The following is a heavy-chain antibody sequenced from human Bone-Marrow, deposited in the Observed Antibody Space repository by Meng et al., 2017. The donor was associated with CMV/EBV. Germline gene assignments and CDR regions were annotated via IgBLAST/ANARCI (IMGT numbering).Heavy chain of an antibody. Sequence: SEPLSLTCTVSGGSISSYYWSWIRQPPGKGLEWIGYIYYSGSTNYNPSLKSRVTISVDTSKNQFSLKLSSVTAADTAVYYCARVGVDTAMGHFDYWGQGTLVTVSS. CDR1: GGSISSYY. CDR3: ARVGVDTAMGHFDY. J-gene: IGHJ4*02. D-gene: IGHD5-18*01. V-gene: IGHV4-59*01. CDR2: IYYSGST.